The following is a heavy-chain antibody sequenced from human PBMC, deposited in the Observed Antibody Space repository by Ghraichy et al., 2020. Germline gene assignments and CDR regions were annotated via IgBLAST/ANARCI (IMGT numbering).Heavy chain of an antibody. Sequence: ETLSLTCAVYGGSFSGYYWSWIRQPPGKGLEWIGEINHSGSTNYNPSLKSRVTISVDTSKNQFSLKLSSVTAADTAVYYCARGRGRLTKRTGFDYWGQGTLVTVSS. D-gene: IGHD4-11*01. CDR1: GGSFSGYY. CDR3: ARGRGRLTKRTGFDY. CDR2: INHSGST. V-gene: IGHV4-34*01. J-gene: IGHJ4*02.